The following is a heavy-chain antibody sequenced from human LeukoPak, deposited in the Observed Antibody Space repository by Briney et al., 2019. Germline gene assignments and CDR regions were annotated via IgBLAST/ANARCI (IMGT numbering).Heavy chain of an antibody. CDR3: ARHSTASGYLNYFDY. CDR1: GDSISSNF. J-gene: IGHJ4*02. D-gene: IGHD1-1*01. CDR2: IYYSGST. V-gene: IGHV4-59*08. Sequence: SETLSLTCTVSGDSISSNFWSWIRQPPGKGLEWIGYIYYSGSTKYNPSLKGRVTISVDTSKNQISLKLSSVTAADTAVYYCARHSTASGYLNYFDYWGQGTLVTVSS.